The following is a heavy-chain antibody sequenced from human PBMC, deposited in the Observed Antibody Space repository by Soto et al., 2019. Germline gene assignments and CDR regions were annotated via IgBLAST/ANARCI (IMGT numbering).Heavy chain of an antibody. J-gene: IGHJ6*02. CDR3: ARGVEVGDYYYYGMDV. V-gene: IGHV4-59*01. D-gene: IGHD1-26*01. CDR2: IYYSGST. Sequence: QVQLQESGPGLVKPSETLSLTCTVSGGSISSYYWSWIRQPPGKGLEWIGYIYYSGSTNYNPSLKSRVTISVDTSKNQFSLKLSSVTAADTAVYYCARGVEVGDYYYYGMDVWGQGTTVTVSS. CDR1: GGSISSYY.